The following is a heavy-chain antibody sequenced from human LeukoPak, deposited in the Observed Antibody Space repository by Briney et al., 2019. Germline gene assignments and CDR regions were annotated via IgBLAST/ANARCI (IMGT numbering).Heavy chain of an antibody. Sequence: SSETLSLTCTVSGGSISGDYWSWIRQPAGTGLEWIGRIYTSGSTNYNPSLKSRVTMSVDTSRNQFSLKLISVTVADTAVYYCARTLLVTTTALDSWGQGTLVTVSS. D-gene: IGHD5-12*01. CDR3: ARTLLVTTTALDS. J-gene: IGHJ1*01. V-gene: IGHV4-4*07. CDR2: IYTSGST. CDR1: GGSISGDY.